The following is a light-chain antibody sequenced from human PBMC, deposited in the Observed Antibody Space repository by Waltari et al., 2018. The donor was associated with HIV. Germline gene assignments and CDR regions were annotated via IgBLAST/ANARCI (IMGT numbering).Light chain of an antibody. CDR2: DTD. V-gene: IGLV7-46*02. Sequence: QAVVTQEPSLSVSPGETVTLTCTSFTGFITRGQFPYLFHMREGHDPRTLIYDTDKSHAWTPGRFSGSIVGGKATLTLLGAQPEDEGAYYCLISYNGVRVFGGGTKLTV. J-gene: IGLJ3*02. CDR3: LISYNGVRV. CDR1: TGFITRGQF.